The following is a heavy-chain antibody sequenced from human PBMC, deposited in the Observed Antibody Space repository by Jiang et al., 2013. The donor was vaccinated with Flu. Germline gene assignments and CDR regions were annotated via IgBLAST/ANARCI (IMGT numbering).Heavy chain of an antibody. CDR3: ARWAHREVFYDF. Sequence: AISGDSISNNNVAWNWIRQSPSRGLEWLGRTYYKSKWSNNYAVSVKSRITINPDTSKNQFSLQLNSVTPEDTAVYYCARWAHREVFYDFWGRGTLVTVSS. V-gene: IGHV6-1*01. J-gene: IGHJ4*02. CDR1: GDSISNNNVA. CDR2: TYYKSKWSN. D-gene: IGHD1-14*01.